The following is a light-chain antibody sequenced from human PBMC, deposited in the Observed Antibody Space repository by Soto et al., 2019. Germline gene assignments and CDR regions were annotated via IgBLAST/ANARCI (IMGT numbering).Light chain of an antibody. CDR2: GAS. CDR3: QQLNSHPRT. J-gene: IGKJ2*01. V-gene: IGKV1-9*01. CDR1: QAIYSY. Sequence: DIQLTQSPFFLSASVGDRVTISCRASQAIYSYLAWYQQKPGKAPKLLTFGASKLQSGVPSRFSGSGSGTEFTLTISSLQPEDFATYYCQQLNSHPRTFGQGTKVDIK.